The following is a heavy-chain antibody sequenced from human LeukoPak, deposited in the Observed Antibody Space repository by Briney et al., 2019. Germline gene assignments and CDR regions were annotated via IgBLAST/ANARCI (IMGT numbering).Heavy chain of an antibody. CDR1: GFTFSTYW. CDR2: IKQDGSEK. J-gene: IGHJ6*02. V-gene: IGHV3-7*01. CDR3: ARERLVVASSYYYGMDV. D-gene: IGHD2-2*01. Sequence: RGSLRLSCAASGFTFSTYWISWVRQAPGKGLEWVANIKQDGSEKYYVDSVKGRFTISRDNAKNSLYLQMNSLRAEDTAVYYCARERLVVASSYYYGMDVWGQGTTVTVSS.